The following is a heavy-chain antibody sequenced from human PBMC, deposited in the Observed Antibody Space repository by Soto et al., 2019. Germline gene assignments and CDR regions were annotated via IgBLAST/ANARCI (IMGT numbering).Heavy chain of an antibody. V-gene: IGHV3-23*01. D-gene: IGHD2-15*01. CDR1: GFTFSSYV. Sequence: EVQLLESGGNLVQPGGSLRLSCAASGFTFSSYVMSWVRQAPGKGLEWVATISGSGARIYDADSVKGRFTISRDNSMNTVYLQMNSLRAEDTAVYYCAKDGLGSCTGGTCYGSDYWGQGTLVTVSS. J-gene: IGHJ4*02. CDR3: AKDGLGSCTGGTCYGSDY. CDR2: ISGSGARI.